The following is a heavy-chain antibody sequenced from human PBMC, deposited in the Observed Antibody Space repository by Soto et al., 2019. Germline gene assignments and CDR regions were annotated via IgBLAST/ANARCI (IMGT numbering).Heavy chain of an antibody. V-gene: IGHV3-33*01. Sequence: QVQLVESGGGVVQPGRSLRLSCAASGFTFSSYGMHGVRQAPGKGLEWVAVIGYDGSNKYYADSVKGRFTISRDNSKNTLYLQMNSLRAEDTAVYYCARDSWVYDFWSGFLWYYYGMDVWGQGTTVTVSS. J-gene: IGHJ6*02. CDR2: IGYDGSNK. CDR3: ARDSWVYDFWSGFLWYYYGMDV. D-gene: IGHD3-3*01. CDR1: GFTFSSYG.